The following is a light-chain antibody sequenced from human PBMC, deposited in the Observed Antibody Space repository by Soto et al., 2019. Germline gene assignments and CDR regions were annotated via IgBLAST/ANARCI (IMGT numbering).Light chain of an antibody. J-gene: IGKJ1*01. CDR3: QQRSNWPPT. Sequence: ETVMTQSPATLSVSPGGRATLSCRASQSVSNYLAWYQQKTGQAPRLLIYDVSTRATGIPARFSGSGSGTDFTLTISSLDPEDFAVYYCQQRSNWPPTFGQGTKVDIK. CDR1: QSVSNY. V-gene: IGKV3-11*01. CDR2: DVS.